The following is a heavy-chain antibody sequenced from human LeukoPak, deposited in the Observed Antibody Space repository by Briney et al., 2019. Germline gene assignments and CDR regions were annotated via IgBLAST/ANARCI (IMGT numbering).Heavy chain of an antibody. Sequence: SETLSLTCTVSGGSISSGSYYWSWIRQPAGKGLEWIGRIYTSGGTNYNPSLKSRVTISVDTSKNQFSLKLSSVTAADTAVYYCARGTRPEYYYYYYMDVWGKGTTVTISS. J-gene: IGHJ6*03. V-gene: IGHV4-61*02. CDR1: GGSISSGSYY. D-gene: IGHD1/OR15-1a*01. CDR3: ARGTRPEYYYYYYMDV. CDR2: IYTSGGT.